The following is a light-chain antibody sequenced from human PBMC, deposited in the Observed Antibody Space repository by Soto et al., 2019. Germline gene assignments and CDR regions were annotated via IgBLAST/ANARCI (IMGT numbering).Light chain of an antibody. CDR3: LQHSSSPWT. V-gene: IGKV1-9*01. Sequence: IQLTQSPSSLSASVGDRVTITCRASQGISSYLAWYQQKPGKAPKLLIYAASTLQSGVPSRFSGSGSGTDFTLTISSLQPEDFATYYCLQHSSSPWTFGQGTKVEIK. J-gene: IGKJ1*01. CDR1: QGISSY. CDR2: AAS.